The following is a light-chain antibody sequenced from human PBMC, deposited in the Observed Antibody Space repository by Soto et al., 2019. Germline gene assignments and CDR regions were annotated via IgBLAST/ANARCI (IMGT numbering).Light chain of an antibody. J-gene: IGKJ1*01. Sequence: EIVLTQSPCTLSLSPGERATLSCRASQSVSSSYLAWYQQKPGQAPRLLIYGASSRATGIPDRFSGSGSGTDFTLTISRLEPEDFAVYYCQQYGSSPQWTFGQGTKVEIK. CDR3: QQYGSSPQWT. CDR1: QSVSSSY. CDR2: GAS. V-gene: IGKV3-20*01.